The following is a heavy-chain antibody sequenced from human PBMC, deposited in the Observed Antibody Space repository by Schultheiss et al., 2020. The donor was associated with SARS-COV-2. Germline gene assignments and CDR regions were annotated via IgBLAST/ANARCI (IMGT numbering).Heavy chain of an antibody. CDR1: GGSISSYY. Sequence: SETLSLTCTVSGGSISSYYWSWIRQPAGKGLEWIGEINHSGSTNYNPSLKSRVTISVDTSKNQFSLKLSSVTAADMAVYYCARHGARYDFWSGYPRGLNWFDPWGQGTLVTVSS. CDR2: INHSGST. CDR3: ARHGARYDFWSGYPRGLNWFDP. V-gene: IGHV4-34*01. J-gene: IGHJ5*02. D-gene: IGHD3-3*01.